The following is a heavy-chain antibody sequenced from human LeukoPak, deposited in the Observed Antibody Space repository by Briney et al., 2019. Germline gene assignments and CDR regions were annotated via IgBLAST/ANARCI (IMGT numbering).Heavy chain of an antibody. Sequence: SGGALRLSCVGSGFTLCSYLMNWGRHGPGKGLEWVANIKDDGSEKYSVDSVKGRFTISRDNAKNLLYLQMSSLRAEDTAVYYCARARIDYWGQGTLVTVSS. CDR2: IKDDGSEK. J-gene: IGHJ4*02. D-gene: IGHD1-14*01. CDR1: GFTLCSYL. V-gene: IGHV3-7*04. CDR3: ARARIDY.